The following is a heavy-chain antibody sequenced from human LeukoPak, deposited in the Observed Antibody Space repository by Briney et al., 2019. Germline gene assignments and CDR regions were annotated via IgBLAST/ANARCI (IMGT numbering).Heavy chain of an antibody. V-gene: IGHV5-51*01. CDR3: ARHGIYGGDLLFDY. D-gene: IGHD2-21*01. J-gene: IGHJ4*02. Sequence: GESLKISCKVSGHIFTNSWIGWVRQMPGKGLEWMGIIYPGDSDTRYSPSFQGQVTISADKSISTAYLQWSSLKASDTATYYCARHGIYGGDLLFDYWGQGTLVTVSS. CDR1: GHIFTNSW. CDR2: IYPGDSDT.